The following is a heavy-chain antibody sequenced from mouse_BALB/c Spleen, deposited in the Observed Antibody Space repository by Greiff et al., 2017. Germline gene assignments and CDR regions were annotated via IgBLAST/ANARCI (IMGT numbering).Heavy chain of an antibody. V-gene: IGHV5-6*01. CDR2: ISSGGSYT. CDR3: ARQRYDDDENFDY. CDR1: GFTFSSYG. J-gene: IGHJ2*01. Sequence: EVQGVESGGDLVKPGGSLKLSCAASGFTFSSYGMSWVRQTPDKRLEWVATISSGGSYTYYPDSVKGRFTISRDNAKNTLYLQMSSLKSEDTAMYYCARQRYDDDENFDYWGQGTTLTVSS. D-gene: IGHD2-4*01.